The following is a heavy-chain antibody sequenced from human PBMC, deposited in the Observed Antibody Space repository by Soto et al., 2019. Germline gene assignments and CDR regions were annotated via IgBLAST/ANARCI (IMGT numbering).Heavy chain of an antibody. CDR1: GFTFTSHT. V-gene: IGHV3-21*01. CDR2: ISTSSSYT. D-gene: IGHD3-3*01. CDR3: ARSYGFWSGYFHSNYYYYYYMDV. J-gene: IGHJ6*03. Sequence: PGGSLRLSCAASGFTFTSHTRSWVRQAPGKGLEWVSAISTSSSYTYYADSVKGRFTISRDNAKNSLYLQMNSLRAEDTAVYYCARSYGFWSGYFHSNYYYYYYMDVWGKGTTVTV.